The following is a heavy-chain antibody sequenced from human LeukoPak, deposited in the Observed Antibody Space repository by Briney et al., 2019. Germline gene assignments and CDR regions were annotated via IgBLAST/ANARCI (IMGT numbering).Heavy chain of an antibody. V-gene: IGHV3-11*01. CDR2: ISRSGSTI. J-gene: IGHJ6*02. CDR1: GFTFSDYY. D-gene: IGHD5-12*01. Sequence: GGSLRLSCAASGFTFSDYYMSWIRQAPGKGLEWVSYISRSGSTIYYADSVKGRFTISRDNAKNSLYLQMNSLRAEDTAVYYCARDPGYSGYDSSGMDVWGQGTTVTVSS. CDR3: ARDPGYSGYDSSGMDV.